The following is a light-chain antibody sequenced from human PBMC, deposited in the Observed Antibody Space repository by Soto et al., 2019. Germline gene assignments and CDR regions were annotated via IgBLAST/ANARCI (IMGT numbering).Light chain of an antibody. CDR1: QGISNY. CDR2: AAS. V-gene: IGKV1-27*01. J-gene: IGKJ3*01. Sequence: DIQMTQSPSSLSASVGDRVTITCRARQGISNYLAWYQQKPGKVPTLLIYAASTLQSGVPSRFSGSGSGTDFTLTISSLQPEDVATYYCQNYNGFFSPGTKVDIK. CDR3: QNYNGF.